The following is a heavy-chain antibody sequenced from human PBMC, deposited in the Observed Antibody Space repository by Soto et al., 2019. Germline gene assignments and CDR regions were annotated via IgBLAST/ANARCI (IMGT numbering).Heavy chain of an antibody. CDR3: ERDKDIVYFPDDFDI. J-gene: IGHJ3*02. D-gene: IGHD2-15*01. Sequence: ASVKVSCKASGYTFTSYGISWVRQAPGQGLEWMGWISAYNGNTNYAQKLQGRVTMTTDTSTSTAYMELRSLRSDDTAVYYCERDKDIVYFPDDFDIWGQGTMVTVSS. V-gene: IGHV1-18*01. CDR1: GYTFTSYG. CDR2: ISAYNGNT.